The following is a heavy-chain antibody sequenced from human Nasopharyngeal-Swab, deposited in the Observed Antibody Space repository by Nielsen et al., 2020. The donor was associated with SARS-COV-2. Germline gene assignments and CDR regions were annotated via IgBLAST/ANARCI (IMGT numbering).Heavy chain of an antibody. CDR2: ISHNSGT. V-gene: IGHV4-59*11. Sequence: SETLSPTCTVSGVSITSQYWSWIRQPPGKGLEWIGYISHNSGTSYNPSLKSRVTMFMDTSKNQFSLRLTSVTAADTAVYYCAKEGATGWFDPWGQGTLVTVSS. CDR1: GVSITSQY. CDR3: AKEGATGWFDP. J-gene: IGHJ5*02.